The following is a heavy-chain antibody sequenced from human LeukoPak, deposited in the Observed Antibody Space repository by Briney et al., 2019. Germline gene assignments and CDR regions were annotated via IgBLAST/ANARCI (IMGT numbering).Heavy chain of an antibody. CDR1: GFTFGSFW. D-gene: IGHD1-7*01. V-gene: IGHV3-74*01. J-gene: IGHJ4*02. CDR2: INGDGSST. Sequence: PGGSLRLSCSASGFTFGSFWMHWVRQAPGKGLVWVSRINGDGSSTTYADSMKGRFTISRDNAKNTLYLQMNSLRAEDTAVYYCVRSRGIGGTTQFDNWGQGTLVTVSS. CDR3: VRSRGIGGTTQFDN.